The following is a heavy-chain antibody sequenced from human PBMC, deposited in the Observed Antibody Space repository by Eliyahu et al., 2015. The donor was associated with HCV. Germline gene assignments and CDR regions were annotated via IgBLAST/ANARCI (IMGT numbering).Heavy chain of an antibody. V-gene: IGHV4-34*01. Sequence: QVQLQQWGAGLLKPSETLSLTCAVYGGSFSGYYWSWIRQPPGKGLEWIGEINHSGSTNYNPSLKSRVTISVDTSKNQFSLKLSSVTAADTAVYYCARLYSRFLYYGMDVWGQGTTVTVSS. J-gene: IGHJ6*02. CDR2: INHSGST. D-gene: IGHD5-12*01. CDR1: GGSFSGYY. CDR3: ARLYSRFLYYGMDV.